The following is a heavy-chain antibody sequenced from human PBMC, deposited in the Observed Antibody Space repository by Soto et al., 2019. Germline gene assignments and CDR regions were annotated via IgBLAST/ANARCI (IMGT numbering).Heavy chain of an antibody. V-gene: IGHV4-31*03. CDR2: IYYSGST. CDR1: GGSISSGGYY. Sequence: SETLSLTCTVSGGSISSGGYYWSWIRQHPGKGLEWIGYIYYSGSTYYNPSLKSRVTISVDTSKNQFSLKLSSVTAADTAVYYCERYGMVPSGFDYWGQGNLVTVSS. CDR3: ERYGMVPSGFDY. D-gene: IGHD3-10*01. J-gene: IGHJ4*02.